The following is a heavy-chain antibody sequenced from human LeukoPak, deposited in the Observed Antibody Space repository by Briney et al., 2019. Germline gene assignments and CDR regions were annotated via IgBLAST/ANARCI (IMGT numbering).Heavy chain of an antibody. Sequence: GRSLRLSCAASGFTFSSYAMHWVRQAPGKGLEGGAVISYDGSNKYYADSVKGRFTISRDNSKNTLYLQMNSLRAEDTAVYYCARDSEMVYAFYYYGMDVWGQGTTVTVSS. V-gene: IGHV3-30-3*01. D-gene: IGHD2-8*01. CDR2: ISYDGSNK. CDR3: ARDSEMVYAFYYYGMDV. J-gene: IGHJ6*02. CDR1: GFTFSSYA.